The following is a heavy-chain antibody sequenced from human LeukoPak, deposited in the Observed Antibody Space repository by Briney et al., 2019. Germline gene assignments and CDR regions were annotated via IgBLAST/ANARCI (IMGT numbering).Heavy chain of an antibody. CDR2: INPNSGGT. D-gene: IGHD3-22*01. CDR1: GYTFTGYY. CDR3: ARGRRYYDSSGTNHYDY. V-gene: IGHV1-2*02. J-gene: IGHJ4*02. Sequence: GASVKISCKASGYTFTGYYMHWVRQAPGQGLEWMGWINPNSGGTNYAQKFQGRVTMTRDTSISTAYMELSRLRSDDTAVYYCARGRRYYDSSGTNHYDYWGQGTLVTVSS.